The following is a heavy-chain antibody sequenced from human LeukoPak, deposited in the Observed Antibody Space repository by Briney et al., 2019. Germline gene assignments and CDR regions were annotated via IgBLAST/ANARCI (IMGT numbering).Heavy chain of an antibody. V-gene: IGHV3-30*03. CDR3: ASLLERKDY. J-gene: IGHJ4*02. CDR1: GFTFSSYG. Sequence: PGRSLRLSCAASGFTFSSYGMHWVRQAPGKGLEWVAVISYDGSNKYYADSVKGRFTISRDNSKNTLYLQMNSLRAEDTAVYYCASLLERKDYWGQGTLVTVSS. D-gene: IGHD1-1*01. CDR2: ISYDGSNK.